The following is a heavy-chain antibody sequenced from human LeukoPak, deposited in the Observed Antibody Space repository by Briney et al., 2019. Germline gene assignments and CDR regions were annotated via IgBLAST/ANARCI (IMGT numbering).Heavy chain of an antibody. J-gene: IGHJ6*03. D-gene: IGHD3-10*01. Sequence: GGSLRLSCVASGFSFSNYGMHWVRQAPGKGLEWMAFIEYDGSDKFYADSVKGRTTISRDNSKNTLYLQMNGLRAEDTAVYFCAKGDSGSYYYYMDVWGKGTTVTVSS. CDR2: IEYDGSDK. V-gene: IGHV3-30*02. CDR3: AKGDSGSYYYYMDV. CDR1: GFSFSNYG.